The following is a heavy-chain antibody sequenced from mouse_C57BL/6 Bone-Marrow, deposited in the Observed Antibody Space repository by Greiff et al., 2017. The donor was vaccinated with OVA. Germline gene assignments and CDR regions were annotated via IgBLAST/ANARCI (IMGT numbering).Heavy chain of an antibody. J-gene: IGHJ2*01. V-gene: IGHV5-4*03. D-gene: IGHD2-3*01. CDR3: ASSDDDYQYYFDY. CDR2: ISDGGSYT. CDR1: GFTFSSYA. Sequence: EVKVEESGGGLVKPGGSLKLSCAASGFTFSSYAMSWVRQTPEKRLEWVATISDGGSYTYYPDNVKGRFTISRDNAKNNLYLQMSHLKSEDTAMYYCASSDDDYQYYFDYWGQGTTLTVSS.